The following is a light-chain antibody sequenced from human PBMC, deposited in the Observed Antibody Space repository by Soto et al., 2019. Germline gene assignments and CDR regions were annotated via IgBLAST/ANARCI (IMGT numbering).Light chain of an antibody. CDR1: SSDVGGYNY. CDR3: SSYAGSYIRV. CDR2: EVI. J-gene: IGLJ1*01. V-gene: IGLV2-8*01. Sequence: QSVLTQPPSASGSPGQSVTISCTGTSSDVGGYNYVSWYQQHPGKAPKLMISEVIKRPSGVPDRFSGSKSGNTASLTVSGLQAEDEADYYCSSYAGSYIRVFGTGTKVTVL.